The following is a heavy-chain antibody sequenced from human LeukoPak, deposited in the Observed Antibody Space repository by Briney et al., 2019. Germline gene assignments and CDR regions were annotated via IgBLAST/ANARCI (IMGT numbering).Heavy chain of an antibody. D-gene: IGHD2-21*02. CDR2: ISGSGGST. CDR3: AKELRSVLAYCGGDCYYDY. Sequence: PGGSLRLSCAASGFTFSSYAMSWVRQAPGKGLEWVSAISGSGGSTYYADSVKGRFTISRDNSKNTLYLQMNSLRAEDTALYYCAKELRSVLAYCGGDCYYDYWGQGTLVTVSS. V-gene: IGHV3-23*01. CDR1: GFTFSSYA. J-gene: IGHJ4*02.